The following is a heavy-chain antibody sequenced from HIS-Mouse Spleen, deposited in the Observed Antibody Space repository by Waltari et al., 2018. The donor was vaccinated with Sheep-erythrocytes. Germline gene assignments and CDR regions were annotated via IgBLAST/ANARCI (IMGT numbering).Heavy chain of an antibody. V-gene: IGHV3-21*01. J-gene: IGHJ4*02. Sequence: EVQLVESGGGLVKPGGSLRLCCAASGFTFSTSILNGARQAPGKGLEWVSSISSSSSYIYYADSVKGRFTISRDNAKNSLYLQMNSLRAEDTAVYYCARVASGATFDYWGQGTLVTVSS. CDR2: ISSSSSYI. D-gene: IGHD1-26*01. CDR3: ARVASGATFDY. CDR1: GFTFSTSI.